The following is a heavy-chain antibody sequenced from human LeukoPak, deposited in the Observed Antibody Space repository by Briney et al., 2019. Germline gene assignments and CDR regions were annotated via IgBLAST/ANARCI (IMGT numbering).Heavy chain of an antibody. CDR1: GGSFSGYY. J-gene: IGHJ6*02. V-gene: IGHV4-34*01. CDR3: ARGRYYAHYYYGMDV. CDR2: INHSGST. Sequence: PSETLSLTCAVYGGSFSGYYWSWIRQPPGKGLEWIGEINHSGSTNYNPSLKSRVTISVDTSKDQFSLKLSSVTAADTAVYYCARGRYYAHYYYGMDVWGQGTTVTVSS. D-gene: IGHD3-10*01.